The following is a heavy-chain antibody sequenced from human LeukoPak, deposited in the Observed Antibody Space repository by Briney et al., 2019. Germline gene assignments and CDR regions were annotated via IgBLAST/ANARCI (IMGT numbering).Heavy chain of an antibody. Sequence: PSETLSLTCALYGGSFSGYYWSWIRQPPGKGLEWIGEINHSGSTNYNPSLKSRVTISVDTSKNQFSLKLSSVTAADTAVYYCARGPYCTNGVCYKGFDYWGQGTLVTVSS. CDR2: INHSGST. J-gene: IGHJ4*02. V-gene: IGHV4-34*01. CDR1: GGSFSGYY. D-gene: IGHD2-8*01. CDR3: ARGPYCTNGVCYKGFDY.